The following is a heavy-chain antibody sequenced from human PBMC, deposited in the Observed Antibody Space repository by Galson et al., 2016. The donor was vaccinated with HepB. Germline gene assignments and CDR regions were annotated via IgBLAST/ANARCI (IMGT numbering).Heavy chain of an antibody. V-gene: IGHV3-30*18. D-gene: IGHD5-24*01. Sequence: SLRLSCAASGFIFRNYAMHWVRQAPGQGLEWVAVVSYDGGLQYYADSMNGRFTVSRDNSKNTVFLDINSLRPEDTAMYYCAKDLQMAVIRGFFDYWGQGTLISVFS. CDR1: GFIFRNYA. J-gene: IGHJ4*02. CDR3: AKDLQMAVIRGFFDY. CDR2: VSYDGGLQ.